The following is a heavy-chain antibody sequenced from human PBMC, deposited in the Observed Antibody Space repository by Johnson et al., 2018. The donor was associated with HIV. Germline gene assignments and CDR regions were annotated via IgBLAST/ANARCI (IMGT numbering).Heavy chain of an antibody. CDR3: AKNKYSSGWYDAFDI. Sequence: QVQLVESGGGLVQPGRSLRLSCAASGFTFSDYYMSWIRQAPGKGLEWVSYISPSGSTIYSADSVKGRFTISRDNAKNSLYLQLTSLRAEDTAVYYCAKNKYSSGWYDAFDIWGQGTVVTVSS. J-gene: IGHJ3*02. V-gene: IGHV3-11*04. D-gene: IGHD6-19*01. CDR2: ISPSGSTI. CDR1: GFTFSDYY.